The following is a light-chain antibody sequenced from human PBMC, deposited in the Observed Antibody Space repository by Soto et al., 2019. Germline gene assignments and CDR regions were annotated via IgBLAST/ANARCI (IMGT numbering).Light chain of an antibody. Sequence: AIRMTQSPSSFSASTGDRVTITCRASQGISSYLAWYQQKPGKAPKLLIYAASTLQSGVPSRFSGIGARTDFTLSISCLQSEDFATYYCQQYYSYPFTFGPGTKVDI. V-gene: IGKV1-8*01. CDR3: QQYYSYPFT. CDR2: AAS. CDR1: QGISSY. J-gene: IGKJ3*01.